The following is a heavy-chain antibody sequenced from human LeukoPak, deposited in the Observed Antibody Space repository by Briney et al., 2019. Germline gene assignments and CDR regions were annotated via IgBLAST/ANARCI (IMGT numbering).Heavy chain of an antibody. CDR1: GLTVTNNY. Sequence: GGSQRLSCAASGLTVTNNYWNWVRQPPGKGPEWISLIYSNGDTRYADSVKGRFTFSRDNSKNTLYLQMNSLRAEDTAVYYCTYGGYPLTYWGQGTLVSVSS. V-gene: IGHV3-66*01. D-gene: IGHD4-17*01. CDR3: TYGGYPLTY. J-gene: IGHJ4*02. CDR2: IYSNGDT.